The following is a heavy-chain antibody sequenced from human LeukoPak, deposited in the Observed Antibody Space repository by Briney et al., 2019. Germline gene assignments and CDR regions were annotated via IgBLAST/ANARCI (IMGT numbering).Heavy chain of an antibody. D-gene: IGHD3-10*01. CDR2: INPNSGGT. J-gene: IGHJ5*02. V-gene: IGHV1-2*02. CDR1: GYTFTGYY. CDR3: ARGSRVVRGVIIRGWFDP. Sequence: EASVKVSCKASGYTFTGYYMHWVRQAPGQGLEWMGWINPNSGGTNYAQKFQGRVTMTRDTSISTAYMELSRLRSDDTAVYYCARGSRVVRGVIIRGWFDPWGQGTLVTVSS.